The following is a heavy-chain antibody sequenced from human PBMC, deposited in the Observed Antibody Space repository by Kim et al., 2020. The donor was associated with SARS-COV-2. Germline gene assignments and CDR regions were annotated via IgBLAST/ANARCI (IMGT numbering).Heavy chain of an antibody. CDR1: GGSISSYY. CDR2: IYYSGST. Sequence: SETLSLTCTVSGGSISSYYWSWIRQPPGKGLEWIGYIYYSGSTNYNPSLKSRVTISVDTSKNQFSLKLSSVTAADTAVYYCARDNSYCSSTSCYRLWDY. CDR3: ARDNSYCSSTSCYRLWDY. V-gene: IGHV4-59*01. D-gene: IGHD2-2*02. J-gene: IGHJ4*01.